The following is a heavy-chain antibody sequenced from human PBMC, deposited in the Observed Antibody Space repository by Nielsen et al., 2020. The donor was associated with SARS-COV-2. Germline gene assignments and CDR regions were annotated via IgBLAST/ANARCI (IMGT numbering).Heavy chain of an antibody. CDR1: GFTFSSYE. J-gene: IGHJ4*02. Sequence: GESLKISCAASGFTFSSYEMNWVRQAPGKGLEWVAVIWYDGSNKYYADSVNGRFTISRDNSKNTLYLQMNSLRAEDTAVYYCAREAGVDTAMGGLDYWGQGTLVTVSS. D-gene: IGHD5-18*01. V-gene: IGHV3-33*08. CDR2: IWYDGSNK. CDR3: AREAGVDTAMGGLDY.